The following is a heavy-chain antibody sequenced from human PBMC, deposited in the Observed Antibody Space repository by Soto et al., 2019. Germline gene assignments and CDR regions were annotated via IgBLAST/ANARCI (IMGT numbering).Heavy chain of an antibody. D-gene: IGHD4-17*01. CDR3: AKSRLYGGAENNCFDP. CDR2: ISGSADIT. CDR1: GFTFRNYA. V-gene: IGHV3-23*01. Sequence: LLESGGTLVQPGGSLRLSCAASGFTFRNYAMSWVRQAPGKGLEWVSLISGSADITYYADSVKGRFIISRDNSKNTLYLQMNSLRAEDTAVYYCAKSRLYGGAENNCFDPWGQGTLVTVSS. J-gene: IGHJ5*02.